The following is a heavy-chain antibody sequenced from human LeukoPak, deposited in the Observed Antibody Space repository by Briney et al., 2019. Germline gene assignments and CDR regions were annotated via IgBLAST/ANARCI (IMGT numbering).Heavy chain of an antibody. CDR1: GFTVRSYY. J-gene: IGHJ4*02. CDR2: IYSGGDT. CDR3: AKERNLEIAVAGTIFDY. V-gene: IGHV3-66*01. Sequence: GGSLRLSCAASGFTVRSYYMAWVRQAPGKGLEWVSVIYSGGDTYYADSVKGRFTISRDNSKNMIYLEMSSLKAEDTAVYYCAKERNLEIAVAGTIFDYWGQGTLVTVSS. D-gene: IGHD6-19*01.